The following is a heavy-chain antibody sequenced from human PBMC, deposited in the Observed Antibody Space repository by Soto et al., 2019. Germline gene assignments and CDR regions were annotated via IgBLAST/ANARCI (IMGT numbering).Heavy chain of an antibody. Sequence: EESLKITFKGSVHSFTILWIVCVRQMPGKGLEWMGIIYPGDSDTRYSPSFQGQVTISADKSISTAYLQWSSLKASDTAMYYCARLTRLGSSDYWGQGTLVTVSS. CDR3: ARLTRLGSSDY. CDR1: VHSFTILW. D-gene: IGHD6-19*01. J-gene: IGHJ4*02. CDR2: IYPGDSDT. V-gene: IGHV5-51*01.